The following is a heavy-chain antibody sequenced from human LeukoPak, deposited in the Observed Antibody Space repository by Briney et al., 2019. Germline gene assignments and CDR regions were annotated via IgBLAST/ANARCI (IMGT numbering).Heavy chain of an antibody. CDR3: ARESTGERPGC. D-gene: IGHD1-1*01. J-gene: IGHJ4*02. V-gene: IGHV4-4*02. CDR1: GDSIGSGNW. CDR2: IFLSGST. Sequence: SGTLSLTCAVSGDSIGSGNWWSWVRQSPGKGLEWIGEIFLSGSTNYNPSLKSRVTISLDKSKNQFSLRLSSVTAADTAVYYCARESTGERPGCWGQGTLVTVSS.